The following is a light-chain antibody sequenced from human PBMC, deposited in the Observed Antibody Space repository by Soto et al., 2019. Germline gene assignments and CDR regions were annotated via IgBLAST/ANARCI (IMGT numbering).Light chain of an antibody. J-gene: IGLJ2*01. V-gene: IGLV2-8*01. CDR3: SSYAGSNNVI. Sequence: SVLTQPPSASGSPGQSVTISCTGAANNIGGYNFVSWYQQHPGKAPKLIISEFRERPSGVPDRFSGSKSGNTASLTVSGLQAEDEADYYCSSYAGSNNVIFGGGTKVTVL. CDR2: EFR. CDR1: ANNIGGYNF.